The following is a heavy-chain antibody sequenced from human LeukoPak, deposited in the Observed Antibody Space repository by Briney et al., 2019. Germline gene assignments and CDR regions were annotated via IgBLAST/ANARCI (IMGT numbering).Heavy chain of an antibody. J-gene: IGHJ6*02. CDR2: IYSGGST. CDR1: GFTVSSNY. D-gene: IGHD3-10*01. Sequence: PGGSLRLSCAASGFTVSSNYMSWVRQAPGKGLEWVSVIYSGGSTYYADSVKGRFTISRDNSKNTLYLQMNSLRAEDTAVYYCARERLWFGEFIYYYYGMDVWGQGTTVTVSS. CDR3: ARERLWFGEFIYYYYGMDV. V-gene: IGHV3-66*01.